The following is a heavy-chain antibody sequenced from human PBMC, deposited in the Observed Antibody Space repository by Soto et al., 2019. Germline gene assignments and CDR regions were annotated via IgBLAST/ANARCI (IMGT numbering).Heavy chain of an antibody. CDR3: AREGPLDYSNYQVDY. CDR1: GFTFSSYS. J-gene: IGHJ4*02. V-gene: IGHV3-48*02. D-gene: IGHD4-4*01. Sequence: PGGSLRLSCAASGFTFSSYSMNWVRQAPGKGLEWVSYISSSSSTIYYADSVKGRFTISRDNAKNSLYLQMDSLRDEDTAVYYCAREGPLDYSNYQVDYWGQGTLVTVSS. CDR2: ISSSSSTI.